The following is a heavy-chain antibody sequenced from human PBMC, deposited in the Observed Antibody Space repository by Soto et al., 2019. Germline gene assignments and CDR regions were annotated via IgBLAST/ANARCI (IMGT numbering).Heavy chain of an antibody. J-gene: IGHJ4*02. CDR1: GGSISSGGYY. D-gene: IGHD1-1*01. CDR3: ARETGYGTRYFDY. V-gene: IGHV4-31*03. Sequence: QVQLQESRPGLVKPSQTLSLTCTVSGGSISSGGYYWSWIRQHPGKGLEWIGYIYYSWSTYYNPSLKCRVTISVDTSKNQFFLKLSSVTAADTAVYYCARETGYGTRYFDYWGQGTLVTVSS. CDR2: IYYSWST.